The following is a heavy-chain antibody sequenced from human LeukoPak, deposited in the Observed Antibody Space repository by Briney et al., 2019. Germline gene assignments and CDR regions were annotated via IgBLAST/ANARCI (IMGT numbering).Heavy chain of an antibody. CDR2: IIPIFGTA. CDR3: ARGGSYSEYSQH. V-gene: IGHV1-69*13. Sequence: ASVKVSCKASGGTFSSYAISWVRQAPGQGLEWMGGIIPIFGTANYAQKFQGRVTITADESTSTAYMELSSLRSDDTAVYYCARGGSYSEYSQHWGQGTLVTVSS. D-gene: IGHD1-26*01. CDR1: GGTFSSYA. J-gene: IGHJ1*01.